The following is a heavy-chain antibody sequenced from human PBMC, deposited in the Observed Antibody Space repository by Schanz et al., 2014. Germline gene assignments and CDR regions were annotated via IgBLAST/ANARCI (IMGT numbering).Heavy chain of an antibody. CDR2: ISYDGNNE. CDR3: AKELRPGTERHRGNFDY. J-gene: IGHJ4*02. Sequence: QVQLVESGGGVVQPGRSRRLSCEASGFTFSSYGMHWVRQAPGKGLEWVAVISYDGNNEDYADSVKGRFSISRDNSQNTLYLQMDSLGPEDASVYFCAKELRPGTERHRGNFDYWGQGTPVTVSS. V-gene: IGHV3-30*18. D-gene: IGHD6-13*01. CDR1: GFTFSSYG.